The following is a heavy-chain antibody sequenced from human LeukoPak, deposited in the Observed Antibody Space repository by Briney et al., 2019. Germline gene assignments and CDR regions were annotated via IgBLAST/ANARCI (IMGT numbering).Heavy chain of an antibody. Sequence: GRSLRLSCTAPGFTFSSYAIHWIRQASGKGLEWVALVWHDGFNKYYADSVKGRFSISRDNSKNTVYLQMNSLRAEDTAVYYCARELFGSGSCPDYWGQGTLVTVSS. J-gene: IGHJ4*02. CDR1: GFTFSSYA. V-gene: IGHV3-33*01. CDR2: VWHDGFNK. CDR3: ARELFGSGSCPDY. D-gene: IGHD3-10*01.